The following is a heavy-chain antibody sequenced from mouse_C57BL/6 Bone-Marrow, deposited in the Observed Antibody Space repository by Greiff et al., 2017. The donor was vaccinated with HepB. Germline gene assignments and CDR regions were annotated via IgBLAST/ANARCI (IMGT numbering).Heavy chain of an antibody. D-gene: IGHD2-1*01. CDR1: GYTFTSYW. J-gene: IGHJ4*01. Sequence: VQLQQPGAELVMPGASVKLSCKAFGYTFTSYWMHWVKQRPGQGLEWIGEIDPSDSYTNYNQKFKGKSTLTVDKSSSTAYMQLSSLTSEDSAVYYCARREIYYGPYYYAMDYWGQGTSVTVSS. CDR2: IDPSDSYT. CDR3: ARREIYYGPYYYAMDY. V-gene: IGHV1-69*01.